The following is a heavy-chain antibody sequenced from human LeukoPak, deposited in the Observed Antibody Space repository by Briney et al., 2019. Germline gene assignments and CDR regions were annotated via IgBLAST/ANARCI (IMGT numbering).Heavy chain of an antibody. Sequence: GASVKVSCKASGYTFTGYWMHWVRQAPGQGLEWMGWINPNSGDTNYAQKFQGRVTMTRDTSISTAYMELSRLRSDDTAVYYCARGHSSGWYNLYWGQGTLVTVSS. D-gene: IGHD6-19*01. CDR3: ARGHSSGWYNLY. J-gene: IGHJ4*02. CDR1: GYTFTGYW. V-gene: IGHV1-2*02. CDR2: INPNSGDT.